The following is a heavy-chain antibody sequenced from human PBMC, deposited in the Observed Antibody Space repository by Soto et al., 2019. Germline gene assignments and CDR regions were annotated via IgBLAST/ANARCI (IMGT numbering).Heavy chain of an antibody. CDR2: ISAYNGNT. J-gene: IGHJ4*02. Sequence: QVQLVQSGAEVKKPGASVKVSCKASGYTFTSYGISWVRQAPGQGLEWMGWISAYNGNTNYAQKLQGRVTMTTGTSTSTAYMELRSPRSDDTAVYYCATDWAAAGPFDYWGQGTLVTVSS. CDR3: ATDWAAAGPFDY. D-gene: IGHD6-13*01. CDR1: GYTFTSYG. V-gene: IGHV1-18*01.